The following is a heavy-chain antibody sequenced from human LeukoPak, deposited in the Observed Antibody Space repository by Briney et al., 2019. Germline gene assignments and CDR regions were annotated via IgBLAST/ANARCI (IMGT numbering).Heavy chain of an antibody. CDR1: GYTFTSYY. Sequence: GASVKVSCKASGYTFTSYYMHWVRQAPGQGLEWMGIINPSGGSTSYAQKFQGRISMTRNTSISTAYMELSSLRSEDTAVYYCARETPSRYFDYWGQGTLVTVSS. J-gene: IGHJ4*02. CDR2: INPSGGST. D-gene: IGHD4-23*01. CDR3: ARETPSRYFDY. V-gene: IGHV1-46*01.